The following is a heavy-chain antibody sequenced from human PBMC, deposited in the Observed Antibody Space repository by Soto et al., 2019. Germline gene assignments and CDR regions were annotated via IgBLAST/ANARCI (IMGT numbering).Heavy chain of an antibody. CDR2: VYYSGST. J-gene: IGHJ2*01. CDR3: SWGGTYFDL. Sequence: QVQLQESGPGLVKPSQTLSLTCTVSVGSISSGDHYRSWIRQPPGKGLAWIGYVYYSGSTYYSPSLESRVAVTVDTSTNQFSLKPSSVTAADSAGYYCSWGGTYFDLWGHGTLVSVSS. CDR1: VGSISSGDHY. V-gene: IGHV4-30-4*01. D-gene: IGHD3-16*01.